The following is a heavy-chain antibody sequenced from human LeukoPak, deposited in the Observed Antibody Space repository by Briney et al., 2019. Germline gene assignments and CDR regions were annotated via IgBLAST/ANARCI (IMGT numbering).Heavy chain of an antibody. V-gene: IGHV4-34*01. J-gene: IGHJ4*02. CDR3: ARGGPTPMVVVY. CDR2: ITHSGRT. Sequence: PSETLSLTCAVYGGSFSGHYWSWIRQPPGKGLEWIGEITHSGRTNYNPSLKSRVAISMDTSKNQFSLMLNSVTAADTAVYYCARGGPTPMVVVYWGQGTLVTVSA. D-gene: IGHD2-15*01. CDR1: GGSFSGHY.